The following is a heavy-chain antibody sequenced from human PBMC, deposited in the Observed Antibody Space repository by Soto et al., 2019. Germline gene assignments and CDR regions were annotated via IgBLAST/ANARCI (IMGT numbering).Heavy chain of an antibody. CDR2: INPSGGST. J-gene: IGHJ3*02. D-gene: IGHD2-15*01. V-gene: IGHV1-46*03. CDR1: GYTFTSYY. Sequence: ASVKVSCKASGYTFTSYYMHWARQAPGQGLEWMGIINPSGGSTSYAQKFQGRVTMTRDTSTSTVYMELSSLRSEDTAVYYYDSFGRPLYGLDIWGQGTMVTVSS. CDR3: DSFGRPLYGLDI.